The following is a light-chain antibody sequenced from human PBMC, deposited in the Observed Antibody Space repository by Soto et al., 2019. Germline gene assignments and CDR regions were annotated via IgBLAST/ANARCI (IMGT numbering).Light chain of an antibody. J-gene: IGKJ3*01. CDR2: GAS. CDR1: QSVSSSY. V-gene: IGKV3-20*01. CDR3: QQYCSSRFA. Sequence: EIVLTQSPGTLSLSPGERATLSCRASQSVSSSYLAWYQQKPGQAPRLLIYGASSRATGIPDRFSGSGSGTDFALTISRLEPEEFAVYYCQQYCSSRFAFGPGAKVDSK.